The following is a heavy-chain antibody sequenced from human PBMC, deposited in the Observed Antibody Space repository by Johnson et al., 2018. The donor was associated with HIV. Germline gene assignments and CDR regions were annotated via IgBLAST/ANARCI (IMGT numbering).Heavy chain of an antibody. J-gene: IGHJ3*02. V-gene: IGHV3-15*01. D-gene: IGHD1-26*01. CDR1: GFTFSNAW. CDR3: ARASGSSDWRAFDI. Sequence: DVQLVESGGGLVKPGGSLRLSCAASGFTFSNAWMSWVRQAPGKGLEWVGRIKSKTDGGTTDYAAPVKGRFTISRDDSKKRLYLKMNSLKTEDTAVYYCARASGSSDWRAFDIWGQGTLVTVSS. CDR2: IKSKTDGGTT.